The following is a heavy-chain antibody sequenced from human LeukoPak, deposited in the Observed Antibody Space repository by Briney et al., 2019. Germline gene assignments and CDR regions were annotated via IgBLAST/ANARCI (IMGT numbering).Heavy chain of an antibody. CDR3: ARVSGLGMNEYYQH. Sequence: GGSLRLSCAASGFSFADSWMHWVRQAPGKGLVWVSRINNDGSDTRYADSVRGRFTNSRDKTKNTLYLQMNSLRAEDTAVYYCARVSGLGMNEYYQHWGQGTLVTVPS. V-gene: IGHV3-74*01. CDR1: GFSFADSW. D-gene: IGHD3-10*01. J-gene: IGHJ1*01. CDR2: INNDGSDT.